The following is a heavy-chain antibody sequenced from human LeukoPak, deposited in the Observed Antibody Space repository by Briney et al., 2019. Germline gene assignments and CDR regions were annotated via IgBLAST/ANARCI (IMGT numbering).Heavy chain of an antibody. CDR1: GFTFSNYG. D-gene: IGHD6-13*01. Sequence: PGGSLRLSCAASGFTFSNYGMNWVRQAPGEGLEWFSYISSSGSTIYYADSVKGRVTISRDNAKNSLHLQMNSLRVEDTAIYYCAREYSSTWYAGRGLFDYWGQATLVTVSS. V-gene: IGHV3-48*03. J-gene: IGHJ4*02. CDR2: ISSSGSTI. CDR3: AREYSSTWYAGRGLFDY.